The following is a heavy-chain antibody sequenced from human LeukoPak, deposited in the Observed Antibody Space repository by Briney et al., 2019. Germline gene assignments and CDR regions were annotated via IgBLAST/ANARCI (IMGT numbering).Heavy chain of an antibody. J-gene: IGHJ4*02. CDR2: IYHSGST. CDR1: GYSISSGYY. V-gene: IGHV4-38-2*01. CDR3: GRHFKIFGVAFDY. Sequence: PSETLSLTCAVSGYSISSGYYWGWIRQPPGNGLGWIGCIYHSGSTYYNPSLKSRVTISVDTSKNQFSLKLSSVAAADTAVYYCGRHFKIFGVAFDYWGQGTLVTVSS. D-gene: IGHD3-3*01.